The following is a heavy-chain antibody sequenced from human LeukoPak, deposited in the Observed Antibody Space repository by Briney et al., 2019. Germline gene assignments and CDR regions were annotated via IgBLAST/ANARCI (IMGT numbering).Heavy chain of an antibody. D-gene: IGHD6-19*01. CDR1: GGSISSYY. Sequence: PSETLSLTCTVSGGSISSYYWSWIRQPPGKGLEWIGYIYYSGSTSYNPSLNSRVTISLDTSKNQFSLNLSSVTAADTAVYYCARRESSGFFDDWGQGTLVSVSS. J-gene: IGHJ4*02. CDR2: IYYSGST. V-gene: IGHV4-59*08. CDR3: ARRESSGFFDD.